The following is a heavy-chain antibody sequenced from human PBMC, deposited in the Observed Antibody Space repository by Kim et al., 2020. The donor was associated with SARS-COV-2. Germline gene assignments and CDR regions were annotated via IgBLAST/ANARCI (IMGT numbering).Heavy chain of an antibody. CDR3: AKDPKSFSGYQGRMDV. V-gene: IGHV3-43*02. J-gene: IGHJ6*03. CDR2: ISGDGGST. Sequence: GGSLRLSCAASGFTFDDYAMHWVRQAPGKGLEWVSLISGDGGSTYYADSVKGRFTISRDNSKNSLYLQMNSLRTEDTALYYCAKDPKSFSGYQGRMDVWGKGTTVSVSS. D-gene: IGHD2-2*01. CDR1: GFTFDDYA.